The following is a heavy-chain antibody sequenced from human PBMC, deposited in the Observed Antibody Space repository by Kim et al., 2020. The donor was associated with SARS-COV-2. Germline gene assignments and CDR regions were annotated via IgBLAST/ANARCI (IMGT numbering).Heavy chain of an antibody. CDR1: GYTFTSYA. CDR3: ARDTPTVTTDYWYYGMDV. J-gene: IGHJ6*02. V-gene: IGHV1-3*01. CDR2: INAGNGNT. D-gene: IGHD4-4*01. Sequence: ASVKVSCKASGYTFTSYAMHWVRQAPGQRLEWMGWINAGNGNTKYSQKFQGRVTITRDTSASTAYMELSSLRSEDTAVYYCARDTPTVTTDYWYYGMDVWGHGTTVTVSS.